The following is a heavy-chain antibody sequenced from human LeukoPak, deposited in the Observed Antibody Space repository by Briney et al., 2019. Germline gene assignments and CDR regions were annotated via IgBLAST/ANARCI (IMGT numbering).Heavy chain of an antibody. D-gene: IGHD2-2*01. Sequence: ASVKVSCKASGYTFTSYYMHWVRQAPGQGLEWMGTINPSGGSTSYAQKFQGRVTMTRDTSTSTVYMELSSLRSDDTAVYYCARVDVVVPAAISWYFDLWGRGTLVTVSS. CDR1: GYTFTSYY. J-gene: IGHJ2*01. CDR2: INPSGGST. CDR3: ARVDVVVPAAISWYFDL. V-gene: IGHV1-46*01.